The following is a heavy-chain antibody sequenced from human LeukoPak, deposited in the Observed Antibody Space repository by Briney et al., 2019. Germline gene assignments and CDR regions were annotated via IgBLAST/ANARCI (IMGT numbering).Heavy chain of an antibody. CDR2: IYTSGST. Sequence: SETLSLTSTVSGGSISSYYWSWIRQPAGKGLEWIGRIYTSGSTNYNPSLKSRVTMSVDTSKNQFSLKLSSVTAADTAVYYCALGSYCSSTSCYTANYWGQGTLVTVSS. J-gene: IGHJ4*02. CDR1: GGSISSYY. CDR3: ALGSYCSSTSCYTANY. V-gene: IGHV4-4*07. D-gene: IGHD2-2*02.